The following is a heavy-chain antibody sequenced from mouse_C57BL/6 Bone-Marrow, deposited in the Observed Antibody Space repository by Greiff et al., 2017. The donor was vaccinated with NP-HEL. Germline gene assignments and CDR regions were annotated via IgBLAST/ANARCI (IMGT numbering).Heavy chain of an antibody. J-gene: IGHJ4*01. CDR3: ARHDGLYYAMDY. CDR1: GFTFSSYG. D-gene: IGHD2-3*01. V-gene: IGHV5-6*01. Sequence: EVHLVESGGDLVKPGGSLKLSCAASGFTFSSYGMSWVRQTPDKRLEWVATISSGGSYTYYPDSVKGRFTISRDNAKNTLYLQMSSLKSEDTAMYYCARHDGLYYAMDYWGQGTSVTVSS. CDR2: ISSGGSYT.